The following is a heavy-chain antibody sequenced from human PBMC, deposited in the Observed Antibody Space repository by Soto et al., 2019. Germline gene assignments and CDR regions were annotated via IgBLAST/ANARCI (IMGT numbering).Heavy chain of an antibody. CDR2: IYYSGST. V-gene: IGHV4-59*08. Sequence: PRKGLDWIGYIYYSGSTNYNPALKSRVTISVDTSKNQFSLKLSSVTAADTAVYYCARRNFFFFSGYYSSYYFGYWGQGTLVTVSS. CDR3: ARRNFFFFSGYYSSYYFGY. D-gene: IGHD3-22*01. J-gene: IGHJ4*02.